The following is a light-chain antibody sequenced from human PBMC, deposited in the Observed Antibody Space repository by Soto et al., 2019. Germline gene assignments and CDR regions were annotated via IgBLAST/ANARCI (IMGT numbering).Light chain of an antibody. J-gene: IGLJ2*01. Sequence: NCMLNQPHSVSESPGTTVTLSCTRSSGSIASNYVQWYQQRPGSAPTTVIYEDNQRPSGVPDRFSGSIDSSSNSASLSISGRKTEDDAGYYCQSYDSSNHVVFGGGTKLTVL. CDR1: SGSIASNY. CDR3: QSYDSSNHVV. CDR2: EDN. V-gene: IGLV6-57*04.